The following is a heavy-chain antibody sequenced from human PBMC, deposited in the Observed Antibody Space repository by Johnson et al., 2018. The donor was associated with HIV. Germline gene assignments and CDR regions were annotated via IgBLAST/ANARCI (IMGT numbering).Heavy chain of an antibody. V-gene: IGHV3-13*01. CDR3: ARGGYSSSPYAFDI. Sequence: VQLVESGGGLVQPGGSLRLSCAASGFTFSKFDMYWVRQASGKGLEWVSTIGSAGDTYYIDSVKGRFTISRENARNSFYLQMNSLRAEDTALYYCARGGYSSSPYAFDIWGQGTMVTVSS. J-gene: IGHJ3*02. CDR1: GFTFSKFD. CDR2: IGSAGDT. D-gene: IGHD6-6*01.